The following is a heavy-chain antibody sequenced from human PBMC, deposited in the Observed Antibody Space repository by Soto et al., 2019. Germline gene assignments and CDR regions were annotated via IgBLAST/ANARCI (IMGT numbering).Heavy chain of an antibody. J-gene: IGHJ4*02. V-gene: IGHV3-11*01. D-gene: IGHD5-12*01. CDR3: AGSVFSGYDFDY. Sequence: QVQLVESGGGLVKPGGSLRLSCAASGFTFSDYYMSWIRQAPGKGLEWVSYISSSGRTIYYADSVKGRFTISRDNAKNSLYLQMSSLSAEDTAVYYCAGSVFSGYDFDYWGQGPLVTVSS. CDR1: GFTFSDYY. CDR2: ISSSGRTI.